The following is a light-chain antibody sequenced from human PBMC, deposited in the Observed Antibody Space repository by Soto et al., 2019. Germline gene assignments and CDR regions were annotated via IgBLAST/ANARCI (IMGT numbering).Light chain of an antibody. CDR3: QQYNNWPLA. CDR2: GAS. J-gene: IGKJ4*01. V-gene: IGKV3D-15*01. CDR1: QSVASS. Sequence: EIMMTQSPATLSVSPGERVTLSCRAGQSVASSLAWYQQKPGQAPRLLIYGASTRATGIPARFSGSGSGTEFTLTISSLQSEDFAVYYCQQYNNWPLAFGGWTKVQLK.